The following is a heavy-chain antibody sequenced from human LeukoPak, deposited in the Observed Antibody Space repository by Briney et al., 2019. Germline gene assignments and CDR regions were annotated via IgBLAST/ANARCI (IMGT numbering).Heavy chain of an antibody. J-gene: IGHJ3*01. CDR1: GFIFISHG. V-gene: IGHV3-23*01. D-gene: IGHD5-24*01. CDR2: ISRTGGYT. CDR3: AKDIQLLS. Sequence: GGSLRLSCAASGFIFISHGMSWVRQAPGRGPEWVSSISRTGGYTYYTDSVKGRYSVSRDNSKNTLYLQMNSLRVEGTAIYYGAKDIQLLSWGLGTRVTVSS.